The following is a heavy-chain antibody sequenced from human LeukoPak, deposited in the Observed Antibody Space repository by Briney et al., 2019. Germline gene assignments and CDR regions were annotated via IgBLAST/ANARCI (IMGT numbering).Heavy chain of an antibody. V-gene: IGHV3-21*01. CDR2: ISSSSSYI. Sequence: SGGSLRLSCAASGFTFSSYSMNWVRQAPGKGLEWVPSISSSSSYIYYADSVKGRSTISRDNAKNSLYLQMNSLRAEDTAVYYCARDFLAFGGVSWGQGTLVTVSS. CDR3: ARDFLAFGGVS. D-gene: IGHD3-16*01. CDR1: GFTFSSYS. J-gene: IGHJ4*02.